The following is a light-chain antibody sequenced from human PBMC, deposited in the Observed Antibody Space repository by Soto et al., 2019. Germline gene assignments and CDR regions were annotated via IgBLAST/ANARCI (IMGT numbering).Light chain of an antibody. CDR1: QSFWTY. V-gene: IGKV3-11*01. Sequence: EIVLTQSPATLSLYPGERATLSCRSSQSFWTYLAWYQQKRGQDPRLLMYDASNRASGVPARFSGSGSGTEFTLTISSLQSEDSAVYYCQQYKNWLALTFGGGTKVDIK. CDR2: DAS. J-gene: IGKJ4*01. CDR3: QQYKNWLALT.